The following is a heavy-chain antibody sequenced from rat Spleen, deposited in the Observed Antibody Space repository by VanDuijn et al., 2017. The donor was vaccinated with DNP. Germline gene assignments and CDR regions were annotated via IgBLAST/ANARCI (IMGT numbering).Heavy chain of an antibody. CDR3: ARARRAVDY. Sequence: EVKLVESGGGLVQPGRSLKLSCAASGFNFNDYWMGWVRQAPGKGLEWIGEINKDSSTINQSPSLKDKFTISRDNAQNTLYLQMSKLGSEEAAIDYWARARRAVDYWGQGVMVTVSS. D-gene: IGHD4-1*01. V-gene: IGHV4-2*01. CDR2: INKDSSTI. CDR1: GFNFNDYW. J-gene: IGHJ2*01.